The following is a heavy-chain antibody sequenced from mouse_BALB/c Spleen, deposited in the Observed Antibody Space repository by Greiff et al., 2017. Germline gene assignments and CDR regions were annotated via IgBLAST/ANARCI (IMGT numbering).Heavy chain of an antibody. V-gene: IGHV1S135*01. CDR1: GYSFTSYY. CDR3: ARREGLGRGYYAMDY. Sequence: VQLQQSGPELMKPGASVKISCKASGYSFTSYYMHWVKQSHGKSLEWIGYIDPLNGGTSYNQKFKGKATLTVDKSSSTAYMHLSSLTSEDSAVYYCARREGLGRGYYAMDYWGQGTSVTVSS. CDR2: IDPLNGGT. J-gene: IGHJ4*01. D-gene: IGHD4-1*01.